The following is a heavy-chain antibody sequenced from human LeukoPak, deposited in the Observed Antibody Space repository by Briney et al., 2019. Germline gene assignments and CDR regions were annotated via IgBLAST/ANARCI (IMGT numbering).Heavy chain of an antibody. CDR2: IYTSGST. D-gene: IGHD6-6*01. Sequence: SETLSLTCTVSGGSISSYYWSWIRQPAGKGLEWIGRIYTSGSTNYNPSLESRVTISVDTSKNQFSLKLSSVTAADTAVYYCAREEYNPYYYYMDVWGKGTTVTVSS. CDR1: GGSISSYY. CDR3: AREEYNPYYYYMDV. V-gene: IGHV4-4*07. J-gene: IGHJ6*03.